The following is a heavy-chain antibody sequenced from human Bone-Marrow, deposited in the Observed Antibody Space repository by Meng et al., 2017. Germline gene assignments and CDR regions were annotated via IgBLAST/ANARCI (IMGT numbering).Heavy chain of an antibody. J-gene: IGHJ4*02. Sequence: QLQLQESGPGLVKPSETLSLTCTASGGSISSSSYYWGWIRQPPGKGLEWIGSIYYSGSTYYNPSLKSRVTISVDTSKNQFSLKLSSVTAPDTAVYYCARRVHDGTGHHYFDSWGQGTLVTVSS. V-gene: IGHV4-39*01. CDR1: GGSISSSSYY. CDR3: ARRVHDGTGHHYFDS. D-gene: IGHD1-7*01. CDR2: IYYSGST.